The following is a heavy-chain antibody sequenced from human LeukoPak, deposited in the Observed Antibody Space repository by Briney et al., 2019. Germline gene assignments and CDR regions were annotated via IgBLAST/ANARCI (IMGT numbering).Heavy chain of an antibody. CDR3: AKGLAGTDY. Sequence: GGSLRLSCAASGFTFSSYAMTWVRQAPGKGLEWVSGIGGSGTSTYYADSVKGRFTISRDNSKNALYLQMNSLRAEDTAVYYSAKGLAGTDYWGQGTLVTVSS. CDR1: GFTFSSYA. J-gene: IGHJ4*02. D-gene: IGHD6-19*01. V-gene: IGHV3-23*01. CDR2: IGGSGTST.